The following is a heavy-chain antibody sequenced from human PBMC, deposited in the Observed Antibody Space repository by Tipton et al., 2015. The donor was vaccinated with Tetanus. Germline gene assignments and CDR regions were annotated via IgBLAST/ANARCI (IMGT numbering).Heavy chain of an antibody. J-gene: IGHJ4*02. Sequence: SLRLSCAASGFALSDRGIHWVRQAPGKGLEWVAVIWSNGIDKNYADSVKGRFIVSRDNSQRTVYLQMKSLRAEDTGLYYCARDGATAWTDFDYWGQGPLVTVSS. V-gene: IGHV3-33*01. CDR3: ARDGATAWTDFDY. D-gene: IGHD1-1*01. CDR1: GFALSDRG. CDR2: IWSNGIDK.